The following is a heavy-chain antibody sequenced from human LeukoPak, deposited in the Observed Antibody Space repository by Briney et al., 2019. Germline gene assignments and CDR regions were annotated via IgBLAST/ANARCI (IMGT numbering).Heavy chain of an antibody. CDR2: IIGSGGSTYYGSGGST. CDR3: AKDPMESD. Sequence: GGSLRLSCAASGFTFSSYAMSWVRQAPGKGLEWVSAIIGSGGSTYYGSGGSTYYADSVKGQFTISRDNSKNTLYLQMNSLRAEDTAIYYCAKDPMESDGGQGTLVTVSS. J-gene: IGHJ4*02. V-gene: IGHV3-23*01. CDR1: GFTFSSYA. D-gene: IGHD3-10*01.